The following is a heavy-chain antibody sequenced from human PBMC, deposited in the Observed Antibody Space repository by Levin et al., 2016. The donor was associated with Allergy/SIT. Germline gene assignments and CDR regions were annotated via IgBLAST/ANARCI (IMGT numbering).Heavy chain of an antibody. V-gene: IGHV1-2*02. J-gene: IGHJ6*02. Sequence: ASVKVSCKASGYTFTGYYMHWVRQAPGQGLEWMGWINPNSGGTNYAQKFQGRVTMTRDTSISTAYMELSRLRSDDTAVYYCARDHTVTTKPFYYYYGMDVWGQGTTVTVSS. CDR1: GYTFTGYY. CDR3: ARDHTVTTKPFYYYYGMDV. CDR2: INPNSGGT. D-gene: IGHD4-17*01.